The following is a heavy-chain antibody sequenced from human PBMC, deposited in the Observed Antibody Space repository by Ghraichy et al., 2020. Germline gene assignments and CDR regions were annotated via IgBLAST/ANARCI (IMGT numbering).Heavy chain of an antibody. D-gene: IGHD1-1*01. Sequence: GGSLRLSCEASGSTFGHYAMHWVRQAPGKGLEWVALITYDGTNTIYADSAKGRFTVSRDNSKNTLYLEMNSLRAEDTAVYYCARETTTRDGTTRWTRFDLWGQGTLVTVSS. CDR3: ARETTTRDGTTRWTRFDL. CDR1: GSTFGHYA. V-gene: IGHV3-30-3*01. CDR2: ITYDGTNT. J-gene: IGHJ4*02.